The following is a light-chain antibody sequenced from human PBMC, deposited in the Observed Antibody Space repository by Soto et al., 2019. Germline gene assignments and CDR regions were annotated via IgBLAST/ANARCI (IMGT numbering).Light chain of an antibody. CDR1: QSLLHSNGYNY. CDR2: LGS. J-gene: IGKJ1*01. CDR3: MQALQTPLA. V-gene: IGKV2-28*01. Sequence: DIVMTQSPLSLPVTPGEPASISCRSSQSLLHSNGYNYLDWYLQKPGQSPQLLIYLGSNRASGVPDRFSGSGSGTDFTLKISRVEAEAVGVYYCMQALQTPLAFGQGTKVDIK.